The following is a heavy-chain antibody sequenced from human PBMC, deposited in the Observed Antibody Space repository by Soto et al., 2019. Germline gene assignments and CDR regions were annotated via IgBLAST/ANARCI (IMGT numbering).Heavy chain of an antibody. CDR1: GGSISSGGYY. Sequence: PSETLSLTCTVSGGSISSGGYYWSWIRQHPGKGLEWIGYIYYSGSTYYNPSLKSRVTISVDTSKNQFSLKLSSVTAADTAVYYCARGGYDSSGYYFDYWGQGTLVTV. J-gene: IGHJ4*02. CDR2: IYYSGST. CDR3: ARGGYDSSGYYFDY. D-gene: IGHD3-22*01. V-gene: IGHV4-31*03.